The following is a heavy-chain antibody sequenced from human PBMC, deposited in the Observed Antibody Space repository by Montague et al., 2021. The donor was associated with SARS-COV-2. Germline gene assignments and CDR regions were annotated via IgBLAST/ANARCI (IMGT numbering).Heavy chain of an antibody. V-gene: IGHV3-53*04. CDR2: IYKDGTT. CDR1: TSTVSSNY. CDR3: ARTKDDYYDSSGPLDY. J-gene: IGHJ4*02. Sequence: SLRLSCAASTSTVSSNYMSWVRQAPGKGLEWVSVIYKDGTTYYADSVKGRFTISRHNSKNTLFLQMNSLTAEDTAMYYCARTKDDYYDSSGPLDYWGQGTLVTVSS. D-gene: IGHD3-22*01.